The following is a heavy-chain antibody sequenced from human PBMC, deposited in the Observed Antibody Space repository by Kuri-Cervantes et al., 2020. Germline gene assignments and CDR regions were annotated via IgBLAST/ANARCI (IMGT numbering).Heavy chain of an antibody. V-gene: IGHV3-11*01. CDR2: ISSSGSTI. Sequence: GGSLRLSCAASGFTFSDYYMSWIRQAPGKGLEWVSYISSSGSTIYYADSVKGRSTISRDNAKNSLYLQMNSLRAEDTAVYYCARPQGGIAASSRYYYYYIDVWGKGTTVTVSS. CDR3: ARPQGGIAASSRYYYYYIDV. J-gene: IGHJ6*03. D-gene: IGHD6-13*01. CDR1: GFTFSDYY.